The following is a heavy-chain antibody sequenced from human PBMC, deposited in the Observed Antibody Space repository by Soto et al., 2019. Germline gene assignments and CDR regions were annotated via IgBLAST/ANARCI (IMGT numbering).Heavy chain of an antibody. CDR3: ARHGVGIFGVVIIPNWFDP. D-gene: IGHD3-3*01. Sequence: PSETLSLTCTVSGGSISSSSYYWGWIRQPPGKGLEWIGSIYYSGSTYYNPSLKSRVTISVDTSKNQFSLKLSSVTAADTAVYHCARHGVGIFGVVIIPNWFDPWGQGTLVTVSS. CDR2: IYYSGST. CDR1: GGSISSSSYY. V-gene: IGHV4-39*01. J-gene: IGHJ5*02.